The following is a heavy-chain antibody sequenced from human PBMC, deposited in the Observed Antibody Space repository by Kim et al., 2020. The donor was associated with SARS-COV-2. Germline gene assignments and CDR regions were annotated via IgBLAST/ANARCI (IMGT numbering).Heavy chain of an antibody. J-gene: IGHJ6*02. CDR2: INTNTGNP. CDR3: ARIGGDIVVVPAALVPYYYGMDV. CDR1: GYTFTSYA. V-gene: IGHV7-4-1*02. Sequence: ASVKVSCKASGYTFTSYAMNWVRQAPGQGLEWMGWINTNTGNPTYAQGFTGRFVFSLDTSVSTAYLQISSLKAEDTAVYYCARIGGDIVVVPAALVPYYYGMDVWGRGTTVTVSS. D-gene: IGHD2-2*01.